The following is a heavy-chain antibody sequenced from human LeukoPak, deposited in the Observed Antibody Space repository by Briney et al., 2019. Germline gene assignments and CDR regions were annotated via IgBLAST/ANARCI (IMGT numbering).Heavy chain of an antibody. CDR1: GFTFSSYW. J-gene: IGHJ5*02. CDR3: ARHPDYYGSGSPSFDP. CDR2: IKQDGSEK. D-gene: IGHD3-10*01. Sequence: PGGSLRLSCAASGFTFSSYWMSWVRQAPGKGLEWVANIKQDGSEKYYVDSVKGQFTISRDNAKNSLYLQMNSLRAEDTAVYYCARHPDYYGSGSPSFDPWGQGTLVTVSS. V-gene: IGHV3-7*01.